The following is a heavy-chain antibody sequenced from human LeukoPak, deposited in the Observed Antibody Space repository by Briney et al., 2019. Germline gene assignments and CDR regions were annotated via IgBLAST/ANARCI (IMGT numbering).Heavy chain of an antibody. V-gene: IGHV1-2*02. Sequence: ASGKVSCKASASMFSAYYMHWVRLAPGQGLEWMAWISLNTGATNYAQKFQGRVTLTRDKSISTAYMEVISLTSDDTAVYYWLTSSGYRSSWGAFDIWGQGTMVTVSS. CDR3: LTSSGYRSSWGAFDI. CDR2: ISLNTGAT. CDR1: ASMFSAYY. J-gene: IGHJ3*02. D-gene: IGHD6-13*01.